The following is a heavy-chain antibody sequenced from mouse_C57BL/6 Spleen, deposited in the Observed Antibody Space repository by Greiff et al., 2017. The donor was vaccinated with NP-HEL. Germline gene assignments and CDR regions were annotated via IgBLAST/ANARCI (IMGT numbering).Heavy chain of an antibody. CDR1: GYTFTDYY. V-gene: IGHV1-26*01. J-gene: IGHJ1*03. CDR2: INPNNGGT. Sequence: EVQLQQSGPELVKPGASVKISCKASGYTFTDYYMNWVKQSHGKSLEWIGDINPNNGGTSCNQKFKGKATLTVDKSSSTAYMELRSLTSEDSAVYYCARLRLYYGSSYWYFDVWGTGTTVTVSS. D-gene: IGHD1-1*01. CDR3: ARLRLYYGSSYWYFDV.